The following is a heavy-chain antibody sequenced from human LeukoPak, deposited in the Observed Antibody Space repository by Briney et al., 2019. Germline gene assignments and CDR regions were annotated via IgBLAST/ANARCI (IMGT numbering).Heavy chain of an antibody. Sequence: GGSLRLSCAASGFTFKLYWMHWVRQVPGKRPVWVSRINDDGSDTIYADSVRGRFTISRDDAKNTVFLQMNSLRVEDTAVYYCARHRELGDWGQGTLVTVSS. V-gene: IGHV3-74*01. CDR3: ARHRELGD. CDR2: INDDGSDT. CDR1: GFTFKLYW. J-gene: IGHJ4*02. D-gene: IGHD3-16*01.